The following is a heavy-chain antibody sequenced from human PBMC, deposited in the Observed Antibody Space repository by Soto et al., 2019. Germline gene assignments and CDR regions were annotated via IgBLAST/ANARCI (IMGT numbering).Heavy chain of an antibody. CDR2: IYYSGST. D-gene: IGHD3-22*01. J-gene: IGHJ5*02. CDR3: ARDRHYASSGYSCFDP. Sequence: HVQLQESGPGLVKPSQTLSLTCTVSGDSISGGGYYWSWIRQHPEKGLEWIGYIYYSGSTYYNPSLKSRVTISVDTSKNQFSLNLSSVTDADTAVYYCARDRHYASSGYSCFDPWGQGTLVTVSS. V-gene: IGHV4-31*03. CDR1: GDSISGGGYY.